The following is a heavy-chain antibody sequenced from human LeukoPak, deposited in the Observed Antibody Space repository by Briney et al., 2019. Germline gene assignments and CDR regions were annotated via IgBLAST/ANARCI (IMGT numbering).Heavy chain of an antibody. J-gene: IGHJ4*02. CDR2: IHYSGNT. V-gene: IGHV4-39*01. CDR1: AGSMSSNSYY. D-gene: IGHD6-13*01. Sequence: PSGTLSLTCTVSAGSMSSNSYYWGWVRPPPGNGLEWIGRIHYSGNTYYNPSLKSRVTMSVDTSKNQFSLKLSSVTAADTAVYYCARRYSSSWYDDWAFDYWGQGTLVTVSS. CDR3: ARRYSSSWYDDWAFDY.